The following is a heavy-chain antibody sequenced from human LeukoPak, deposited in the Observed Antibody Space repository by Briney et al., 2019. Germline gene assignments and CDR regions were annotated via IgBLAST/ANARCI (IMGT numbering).Heavy chain of an antibody. Sequence: PSETLSLTCTVSGGSISSYYWSWIRQPPGKGLKWIGYIYYSGSTNYNPSLKSRVTISVDTSKNQFSLKLSSVTAADTAVYYCARGGRPSGSYFGSKREAAAFDIWGQGTMVTVSS. CDR2: IYYSGST. V-gene: IGHV4-59*01. J-gene: IGHJ3*02. CDR1: GGSISSYY. D-gene: IGHD1-26*01. CDR3: ARGGRPSGSYFGSKREAAAFDI.